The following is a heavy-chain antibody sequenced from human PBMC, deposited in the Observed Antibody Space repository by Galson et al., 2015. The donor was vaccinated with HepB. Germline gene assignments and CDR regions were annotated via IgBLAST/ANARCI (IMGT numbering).Heavy chain of an antibody. Sequence: TLSLTCTVSGGSISSGGYYWSWIRQHPGKGLEWIGYIYYSGSTYYNPSLKSRVTISVDTSKNQFSLKLSSVTAADTAVYYCARVDSSGWYKALDFDYWGQGTLVTVSS. CDR3: ARVDSSGWYKALDFDY. D-gene: IGHD6-19*01. CDR1: GGSISSGGYY. V-gene: IGHV4-31*03. J-gene: IGHJ4*02. CDR2: IYYSGST.